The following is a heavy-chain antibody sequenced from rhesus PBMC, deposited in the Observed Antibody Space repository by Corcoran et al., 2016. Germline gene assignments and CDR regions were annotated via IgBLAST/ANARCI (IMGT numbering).Heavy chain of an antibody. D-gene: IGHD1-1-1*01. CDR3: AKGYSWIDY. CDR1: GFTCRSYG. Sequence: EVQLVESGGGLVQPGGSLRRAWAASGFTCRSYGMYWVRQAPGKGLEGISAISSGGGSTYYADSVKGRFTISRDNSKNTLSLQMNSLRAEDTAVYYCAKGYSWIDYWGQGVLVTVSS. V-gene: IGHV3S25*01. CDR2: ISSGGGST. J-gene: IGHJ4*01.